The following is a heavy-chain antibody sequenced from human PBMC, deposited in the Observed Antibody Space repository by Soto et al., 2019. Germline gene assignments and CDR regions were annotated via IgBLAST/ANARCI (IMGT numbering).Heavy chain of an antibody. J-gene: IGHJ4*02. Sequence: EVHLVESGGGLVQPGKSLRLSCATSGFTFHDYAMHWVRQAPGKGLEWVSSISWNSATIDYADSVKGRFTISRDDAKNALYLQMNSLRHEDTALYYCANDGGYSGYGGFTDLDGFDSWGRGTLVIVSS. CDR3: ANDGGYSGYGGFTDLDGFDS. CDR2: ISWNSATI. CDR1: GFTFHDYA. V-gene: IGHV3-9*01. D-gene: IGHD5-12*01.